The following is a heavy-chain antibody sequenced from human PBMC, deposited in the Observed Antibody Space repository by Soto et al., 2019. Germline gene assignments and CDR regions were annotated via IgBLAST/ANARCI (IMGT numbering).Heavy chain of an antibody. D-gene: IGHD6-19*01. V-gene: IGHV3-23*01. Sequence: DVQLLESAGGVVQSGGSLRLSCSASGFPFSDYSMHWVRQAPGKGPEWVSAISGGGGNTYYAGSVNGRFTISRDNSRNTLYLQMHSLRDDDTALYYCAKETYGSGWTLDSWGQGTRATVSS. J-gene: IGHJ4*02. CDR1: GFPFSDYS. CDR2: ISGGGGNT. CDR3: AKETYGSGWTLDS.